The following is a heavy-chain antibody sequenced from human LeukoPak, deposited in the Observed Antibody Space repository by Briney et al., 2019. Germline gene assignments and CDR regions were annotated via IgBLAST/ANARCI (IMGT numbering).Heavy chain of an antibody. Sequence: ASVKVSCKASGYTFTNFAISWVRQAPGQGLEWMGWINPYNGNTKYALKVQGRVTMTTDTSTSTAYMELRSLSPDGTAVFYCARGRIPARLRELGVVTDRHYYMDVWGKGTTVTVSS. CDR2: INPYNGNT. CDR1: GYTFTNFA. V-gene: IGHV1-18*01. D-gene: IGHD3-3*01. CDR3: ARGRIPARLRELGVVTDRHYYMDV. J-gene: IGHJ6*03.